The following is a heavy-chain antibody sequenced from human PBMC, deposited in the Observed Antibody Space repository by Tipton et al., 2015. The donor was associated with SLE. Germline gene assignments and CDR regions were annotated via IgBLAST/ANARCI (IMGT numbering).Heavy chain of an antibody. J-gene: IGHJ4*02. D-gene: IGHD3-22*01. Sequence: SLRLSCVASGFTFSSYAVSWVRRAPGKGLEWVSAISASGSSKYYADSLKGRFIISRDNSENTLNLQMNNLRGEDTAKYYCAKERSSGFIFEIWGQGALVTVSS. CDR3: AKERSSGFIFEI. CDR1: GFTFSSYA. CDR2: ISASGSSK. V-gene: IGHV3-23*01.